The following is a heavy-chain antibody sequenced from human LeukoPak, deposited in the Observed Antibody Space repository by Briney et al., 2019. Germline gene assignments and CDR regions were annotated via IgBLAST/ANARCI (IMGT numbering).Heavy chain of an antibody. CDR1: GFTFSSYA. Sequence: SGGSLRLSCAASGFTFSSYAMSWVRQAPGKGLEWVSAISGSGGSTYYADSVKGRFTISRDNSKNTLYLQMNSLRAEDTAVYYCAKDKQQWLVHSYWFDPWGQGTLVTVSS. CDR3: AKDKQQWLVHSYWFDP. V-gene: IGHV3-23*01. CDR2: ISGSGGST. D-gene: IGHD6-19*01. J-gene: IGHJ5*02.